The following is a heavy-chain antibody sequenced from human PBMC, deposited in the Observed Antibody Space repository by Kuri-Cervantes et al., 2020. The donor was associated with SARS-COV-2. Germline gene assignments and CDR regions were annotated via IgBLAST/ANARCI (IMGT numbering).Heavy chain of an antibody. CDR1: GFTFSSYG. D-gene: IGHD5-12*01. CDR3: ARETSGYEYYFDY. CDR2: IRYDGSNK. J-gene: IGHJ4*02. V-gene: IGHV3-30*02. Sequence: GESLKISCAASGFTFSSYGMHWVRQAPGKGLEWVAFIRYDGSNKYYADSVKGRFTIPRDNAKNSLYLQMNSLRAEDTAVYYCARETSGYEYYFDYWGQGTLVTVSS.